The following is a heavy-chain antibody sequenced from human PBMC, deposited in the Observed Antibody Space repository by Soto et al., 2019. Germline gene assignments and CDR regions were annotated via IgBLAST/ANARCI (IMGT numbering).Heavy chain of an antibody. Sequence: SETLSLTCTVSGASITTYYWSWIRQPPGKGLECIGYIYYSGSSNYNPSLKSRVTISLDTSKNQFSLKLSSVTAADTAVYYCASSLYYDILTGHSGAFDIWGQGTMVTVS. CDR2: IYYSGSS. V-gene: IGHV4-59*01. CDR3: ASSLYYDILTGHSGAFDI. D-gene: IGHD3-9*01. J-gene: IGHJ3*02. CDR1: GASITTYY.